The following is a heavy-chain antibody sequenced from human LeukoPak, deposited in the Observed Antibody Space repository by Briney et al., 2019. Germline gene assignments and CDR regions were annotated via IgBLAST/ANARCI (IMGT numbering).Heavy chain of an antibody. J-gene: IGHJ4*02. CDR3: ASGAFCAGGNCFLHRVAS. V-gene: IGHV1-2*02. Sequence: ASVKVSCKASGYTFTAYYMHWVRQAPGQGLEWMGWIDTNTGDTKYAQKFQGRVTITRDTSIGTAYMELSSLISDDTAVYYCASGAFCAGGNCFLHRVASWGPGTLVTVSS. CDR1: GYTFTAYY. D-gene: IGHD2-21*01. CDR2: IDTNTGDT.